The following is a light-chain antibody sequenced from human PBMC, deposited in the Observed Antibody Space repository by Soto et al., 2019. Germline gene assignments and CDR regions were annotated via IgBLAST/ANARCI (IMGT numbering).Light chain of an antibody. CDR1: RNRSSDY. CDR2: GAS. CDR3: QQYYSTPWT. V-gene: IGKV3-20*01. Sequence: VLTRSAGPLSLSPAARATLSCRATRNRSSDYLAWYQQNPGQAPRVVIYGASTMATGVPDRFSGSGSGTDLTITISRLEPEDGAVYDGQQYYSTPWTFGQGTKVDIK. J-gene: IGKJ1*01.